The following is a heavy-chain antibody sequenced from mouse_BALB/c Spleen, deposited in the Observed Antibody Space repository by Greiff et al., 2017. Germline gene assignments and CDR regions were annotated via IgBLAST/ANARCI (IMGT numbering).Heavy chain of an antibody. J-gene: IGHJ4*01. CDR2: IYPGSGST. CDR1: GYTFTSYW. V-gene: IGHV1-55*01. D-gene: IGHD3-3*01. CDR3: ASRGYYAMDY. Sequence: QVQLQQPGAELVKPGTSVKLSCKASGYTFTSYWINWVKLRPGQGLEWIGDIYPGSGSTNYNEKFTSKATLTVDTSSSTAYMQLSSLASEDSALYYCASRGYYAMDYWGQGTSVTVSS.